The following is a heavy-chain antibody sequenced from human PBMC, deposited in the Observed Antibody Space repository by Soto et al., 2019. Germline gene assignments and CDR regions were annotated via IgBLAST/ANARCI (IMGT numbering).Heavy chain of an antibody. CDR2: VYNSGST. D-gene: IGHD6-13*01. V-gene: IGHV4-59*01. Sequence: SETLSLTCTVSGGSISSNYWTWIRQPPGMGLEWIGCVYNSGSTNYNPSLKSRVTISEDTSKSQFSLKVNSMTAADTAVYYCARYRREAVAGYTLDNWGQGMLVTVSS. CDR3: ARYRREAVAGYTLDN. J-gene: IGHJ4*02. CDR1: GGSISSNY.